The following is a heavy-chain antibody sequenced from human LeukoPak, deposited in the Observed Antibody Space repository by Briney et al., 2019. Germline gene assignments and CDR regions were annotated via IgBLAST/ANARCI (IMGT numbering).Heavy chain of an antibody. CDR2: IYTSGST. CDR3: ARGSYYGDHDY. Sequence: SETLSLTCTVSGGSINSYYWSWIRQPAGKGLEWIGRIYTSGSTNYSPSLKSRVTMSVDTSKNQFSLNLSSVTAADTAVYYCARGSYYGDHDYWGQGTLVTVSS. J-gene: IGHJ4*02. D-gene: IGHD4-17*01. CDR1: GGSINSYY. V-gene: IGHV4-4*07.